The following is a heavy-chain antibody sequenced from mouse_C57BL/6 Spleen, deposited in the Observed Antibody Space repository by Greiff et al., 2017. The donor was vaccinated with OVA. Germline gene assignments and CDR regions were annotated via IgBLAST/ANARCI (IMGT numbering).Heavy chain of an antibody. D-gene: IGHD2-5*01. V-gene: IGHV1-81*01. J-gene: IGHJ2*01. CDR2: IYPRSGNT. CDR1: GYTFTSYG. Sequence: QVQLQQSGAELARPGASVKLSCKASGYTFTSYGISWVKQRTGQGLEWIGEIYPRSGNTYYNEKFKGKATLTADKSSSTAYMELRSLTSEDSAVYFCARDRLSNYPDYWGQGTTLTVSS. CDR3: ARDRLSNYPDY.